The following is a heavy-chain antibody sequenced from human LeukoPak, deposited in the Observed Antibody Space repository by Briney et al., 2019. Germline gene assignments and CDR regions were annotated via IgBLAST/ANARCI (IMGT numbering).Heavy chain of an antibody. J-gene: IGHJ5*02. CDR2: IYTSGST. Sequence: SETLSLTCTVSGNSISSGDYYWSWIRQPAGKGLEWIGRIYTSGSTTYNPSLKSRVTISVDTSKNQFSLKLSSVTAADTAVYYCAGGSGSYYKGSWFDPWGQGTLVTVSS. V-gene: IGHV4-61*02. CDR3: AGGSGSYYKGSWFDP. CDR1: GNSISSGDYY. D-gene: IGHD3-10*01.